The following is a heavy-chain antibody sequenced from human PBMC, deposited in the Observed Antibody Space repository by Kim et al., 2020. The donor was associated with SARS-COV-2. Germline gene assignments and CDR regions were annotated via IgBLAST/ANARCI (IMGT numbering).Heavy chain of an antibody. D-gene: IGHD2-15*01. CDR1: GGSISSSDYN. CDR2: IYYSGST. J-gene: IGHJ4*02. CDR3: ARHVGYCIGGSCYSDY. Sequence: SETLSLTCTVSGGSISSSDYNWGWVRQPPGMGLEWIGSIYYSGSTYYNPSLKSRVTISVDTSKNQFSLKLSFVTAADTAVYYCARHVGYCIGGSCYSDYWGQGTLVTVSS. V-gene: IGHV4-39*01.